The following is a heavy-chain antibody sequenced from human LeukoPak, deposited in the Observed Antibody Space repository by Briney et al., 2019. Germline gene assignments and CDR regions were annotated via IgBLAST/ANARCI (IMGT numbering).Heavy chain of an antibody. Sequence: GGSLRLSCAASGFTFSNYWMHCVRRAPGKGLVWVSRMNRDGSDTSYAASVKGRFTISRDNAKNTLYLQMNSLGAGDTAVYYCTRGDFYVGAQDYWGQGTLVAVSS. CDR1: GFTFSNYW. CDR3: TRGDFYVGAQDY. V-gene: IGHV3-74*01. CDR2: MNRDGSDT. J-gene: IGHJ4*02. D-gene: IGHD1-26*01.